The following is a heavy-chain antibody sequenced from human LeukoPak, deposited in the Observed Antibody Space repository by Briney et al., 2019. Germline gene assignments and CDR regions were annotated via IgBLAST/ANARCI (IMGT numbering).Heavy chain of an antibody. V-gene: IGHV1-18*01. CDR1: GYTFTSYG. CDR3: ARHSPKGLQFFDY. D-gene: IGHD5-24*01. J-gene: IGHJ4*02. CDR2: ISAYNGNT. Sequence: ASVKVSCKASGYTFTSYGISWVRQAPGQGLEWMGWISAYNGNTNYAQKLQGRVTITADESTSTAYMELSSLRSEDTAVYYCARHSPKGLQFFDYWGQGTLVTVSS.